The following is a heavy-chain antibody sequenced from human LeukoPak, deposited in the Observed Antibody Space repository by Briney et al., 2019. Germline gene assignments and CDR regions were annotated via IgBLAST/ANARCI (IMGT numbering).Heavy chain of an antibody. Sequence: GASVKVSCKASGYTFTGYYMHWVRQAPGQGLKWMGWINPNSGGTNYAQKFQGRVTMTRDTSISTAYMELSRLRSDETAVYYCARDLRFVVVPAATAPPSFDYWGQGTLVTVSS. CDR2: INPNSGGT. J-gene: IGHJ4*02. V-gene: IGHV1-2*02. D-gene: IGHD2-2*01. CDR3: ARDLRFVVVPAATAPPSFDY. CDR1: GYTFTGYY.